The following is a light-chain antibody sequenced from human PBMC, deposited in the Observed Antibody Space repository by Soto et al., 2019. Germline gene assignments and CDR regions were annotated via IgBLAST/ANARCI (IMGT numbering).Light chain of an antibody. Sequence: DIQMTQSPSTLSASVGDRVTITCRASQSISTWLAWYQQRAGKAPKLLIYKASNLKSGFPSRFSGSGSGTDFTFTISSLQPDDFATYYCQQYNSYSWAFGQGTKV. CDR1: QSISTW. V-gene: IGKV1-5*03. CDR3: QQYNSYSWA. J-gene: IGKJ1*01. CDR2: KAS.